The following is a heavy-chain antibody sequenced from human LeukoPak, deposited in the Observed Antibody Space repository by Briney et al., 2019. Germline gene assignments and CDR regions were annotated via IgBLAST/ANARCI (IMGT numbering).Heavy chain of an antibody. CDR2: ISYDGSNK. D-gene: IGHD3-10*01. CDR3: AKQDGAMVRGVYPLDY. V-gene: IGHV3-30*04. CDR1: GFTFSSYA. Sequence: GGSLRLSCAASGFTFSSYAMHWVRQAPGKGPEWVAVISYDGSNKYYADSVKGRFTISRDNSKNTLYLQMNSLRAEDTAVYYCAKQDGAMVRGVYPLDYWGQGTLVTVSS. J-gene: IGHJ4*02.